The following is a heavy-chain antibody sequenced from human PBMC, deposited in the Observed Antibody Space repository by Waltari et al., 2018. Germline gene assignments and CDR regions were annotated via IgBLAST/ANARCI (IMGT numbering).Heavy chain of an antibody. Sequence: QVQLVQAGAEVKKTGASVKVSCKASGYTCTRYYMHWFRQAPGQGLEWMGIIKPSCGSTSYGQNLQGRVIMTTDKSTSPVSMELSSLRSEDTAVYYCARGVSSSSWEIRWFDPWGPRTLVTVSS. D-gene: IGHD6-13*01. CDR2: IKPSCGST. J-gene: IGHJ5*02. CDR1: GYTCTRYY. CDR3: ARGVSSSSWEIRWFDP. V-gene: IGHV1-46*01.